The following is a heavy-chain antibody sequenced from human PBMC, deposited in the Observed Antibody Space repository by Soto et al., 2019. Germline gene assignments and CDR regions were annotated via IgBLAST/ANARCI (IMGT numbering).Heavy chain of an antibody. D-gene: IGHD3-3*01. CDR1: GGSISSYY. J-gene: IGHJ6*03. CDR3: ARGPSWEGLSRNYSYYSYMDV. CDR2: IYYSGST. V-gene: IGHV4-59*08. Sequence: SETLSLTCTVSGGSISSYYWSWIRQPPGKGLEWIGYIYYSGSTNYNPSLKSRVTISVDTSKNQFSLKLSSVTAADTAVYSCARGPSWEGLSRNYSYYSYMDVWGKGTTVPVSS.